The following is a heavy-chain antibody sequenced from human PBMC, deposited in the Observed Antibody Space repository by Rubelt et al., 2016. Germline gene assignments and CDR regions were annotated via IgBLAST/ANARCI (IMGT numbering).Heavy chain of an antibody. CDR1: GYPFTSYA. V-gene: IGHV1-3*01. Sequence: QVQLVQSGAEVKKPGASVKVSCKASGYPFTSYAMHWVRQAPGQRLEWMGWINAGHGNTKYSQKCQGRVTITRDTAASTAYMELSSLRSEDTAVYYCARGGLSELLWFGESRIDYWGQGTLVTVSS. J-gene: IGHJ4*02. CDR3: ARGGLSELLWFGESRIDY. CDR2: INAGHGNT. D-gene: IGHD3-10*01.